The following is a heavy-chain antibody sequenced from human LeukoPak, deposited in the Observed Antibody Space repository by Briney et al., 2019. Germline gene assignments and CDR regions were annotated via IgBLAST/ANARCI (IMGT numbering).Heavy chain of an antibody. CDR2: IKPNNGGT. CDR1: GYTFTGYY. V-gene: IGHV1-2*02. D-gene: IGHD2-2*01. CDR3: ARARGDIVVVPAAIWFDP. J-gene: IGHJ5*02. Sequence: ASVKVSCKASGYTFTGYYMHWVRQAPGQGLEWMGWIKPNNGGTNYAQKFQGRVTMTRDTSISTAYMELSRLRSDDAAVYYCARARGDIVVVPAAIWFDPWGQGTLVTVSS.